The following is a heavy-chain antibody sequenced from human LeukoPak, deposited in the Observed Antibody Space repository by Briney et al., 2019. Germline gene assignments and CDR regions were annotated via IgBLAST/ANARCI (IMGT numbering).Heavy chain of an antibody. CDR1: GFTVSSNY. Sequence: PGGSLRLSCAASGFTVSSNYMSWVRQAPGKGLEWVSVIYSGGSMYYADSVKGRFTISRDNSKNTLYLQMNSLRAEDTAVYYCARDPSRGLYYFDHWGQGTLVTVSS. V-gene: IGHV3-53*01. CDR2: IYSGGSM. J-gene: IGHJ4*02. CDR3: ARDPSRGLYYFDH. D-gene: IGHD3/OR15-3a*01.